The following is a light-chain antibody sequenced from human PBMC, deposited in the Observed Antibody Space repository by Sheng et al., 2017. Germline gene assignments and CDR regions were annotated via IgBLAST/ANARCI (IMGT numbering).Light chain of an antibody. Sequence: DIQMTQSPSSLSASVGDRVTITCQASQDINDYLNWYQQKPGKAPKLLIYDASNLQTGVPSRFSGSGSGTDFSFTISSLQTEDIATYYCQQYENLPYTFGQGTKLEIK. J-gene: IGKJ2*01. CDR1: QDINDY. CDR2: DAS. CDR3: QQYENLPYT. V-gene: IGKV1-33*01.